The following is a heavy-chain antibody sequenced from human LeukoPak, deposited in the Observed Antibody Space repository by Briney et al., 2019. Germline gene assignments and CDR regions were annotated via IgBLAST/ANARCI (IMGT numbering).Heavy chain of an antibody. CDR1: GFTFDDYA. Sequence: PGGSLRLSCAASGFTFDDYAMHWVRQAPGKGLEWVSGISWNSGSIGYADSVKGRFTISRDNAKNSLYLQMNSLRPEDMALYYCAKGFPILGPPLGVWGKGTTVTVSS. V-gene: IGHV3-9*03. CDR2: ISWNSGSI. D-gene: IGHD2-21*01. CDR3: AKGFPILGPPLGV. J-gene: IGHJ6*04.